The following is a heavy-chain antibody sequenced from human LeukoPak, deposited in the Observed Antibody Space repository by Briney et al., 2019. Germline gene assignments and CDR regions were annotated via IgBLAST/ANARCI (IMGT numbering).Heavy chain of an antibody. V-gene: IGHV5-51*01. D-gene: IGHD2-2*01. Sequence: GESLKISCECFGYSFSTYWIGWVRQMPGKGLEWLGIIHPGESDSRYSPAFQGQVTMSVDKSINTAYLQWSSLKASDTAVYYCAKTAYSSNHFDVWGQGTPATVSS. CDR3: AKTAYSSNHFDV. J-gene: IGHJ4*02. CDR2: IHPGESDS. CDR1: GYSFSTYW.